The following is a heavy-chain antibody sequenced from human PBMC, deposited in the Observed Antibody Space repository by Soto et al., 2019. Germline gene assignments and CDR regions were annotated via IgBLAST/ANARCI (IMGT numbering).Heavy chain of an antibody. V-gene: IGHV3-74*01. J-gene: IGHJ4*02. CDR2: INGDGSIT. CDR3: ARDDSAVVTTFDY. D-gene: IGHD2-21*02. Sequence: GGSLRLSCAASGFTFSSYAMNWVRQAPGKVLVWVSRINGDGSITTYADSVKGRFTISRDNAKSTLYLQMNSLRAEDTAVYYCARDDSAVVTTFDYWGQGTLVTVSS. CDR1: GFTFSSYA.